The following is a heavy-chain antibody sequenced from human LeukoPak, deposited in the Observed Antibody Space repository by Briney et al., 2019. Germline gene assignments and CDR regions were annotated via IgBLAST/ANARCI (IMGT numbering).Heavy chain of an antibody. CDR2: ISSSGSTI. CDR3: ASRGSGYYQTLDY. Sequence: GGSLRLSCAASGFSFNSYWMSWVRQAPGKGLEWVSYISSSGSTIYYADSVKGRFTISRDNAKNSLYLQMNSLRAEDTAVYYCASRGSGYYQTLDYWGQGTLVTVSS. J-gene: IGHJ4*02. V-gene: IGHV3-48*03. D-gene: IGHD3-22*01. CDR1: GFSFNSYW.